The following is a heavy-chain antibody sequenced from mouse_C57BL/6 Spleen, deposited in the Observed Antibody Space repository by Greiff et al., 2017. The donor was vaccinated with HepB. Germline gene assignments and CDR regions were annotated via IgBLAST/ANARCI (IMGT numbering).Heavy chain of an antibody. V-gene: IGHV5-17*01. J-gene: IGHJ3*01. CDR3: ARPPYGNYERTWFAY. CDR1: GFTFSDYG. CDR2: ISSGSSTI. D-gene: IGHD2-1*01. Sequence: EVNVVESGGGLVKPGGSLKLSCAASGFTFSDYGMHWVRQAPEKGLEWVAYISSGSSTIYYADTVKGRFTISRDNAKNTLFLQMTSLRSEDTAMYYCARPPYGNYERTWFAYWGQGTLVTVSA.